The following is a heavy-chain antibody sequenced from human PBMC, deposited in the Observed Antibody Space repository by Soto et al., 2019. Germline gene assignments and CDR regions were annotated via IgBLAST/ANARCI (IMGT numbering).Heavy chain of an antibody. CDR3: AKVVGNDFY. CDR2: ISGSGGTT. D-gene: IGHD3-3*01. Sequence: EVQLLESGGGLVQPGGSLRLSCAVSGLTFSNYAMSWVRQAPGKGLEWVSAISGSGGTTNYADSVKGRFTISRDNSKNTLYLQMNSLRAEDTALYYCAKVVGNDFYWGQGTLVTVSS. J-gene: IGHJ4*02. V-gene: IGHV3-23*01. CDR1: GLTFSNYA.